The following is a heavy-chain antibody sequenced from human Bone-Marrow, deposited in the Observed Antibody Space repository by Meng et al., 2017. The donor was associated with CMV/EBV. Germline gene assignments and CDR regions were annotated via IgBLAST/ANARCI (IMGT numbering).Heavy chain of an antibody. Sequence: GESLKISCAASGFTFSSYEMKWVRQAPGKGLEWVSYISSSGSPIYYADSVKGRFTISRDNSKNTLYLQMNSLRAEDTAVYYCAKDSADSSSWSHHNHDYWGQGTLVTVSS. J-gene: IGHJ4*02. CDR1: GFTFSSYE. V-gene: IGHV3-48*03. CDR3: AKDSADSSSWSHHNHDY. CDR2: ISSSGSPI. D-gene: IGHD6-13*01.